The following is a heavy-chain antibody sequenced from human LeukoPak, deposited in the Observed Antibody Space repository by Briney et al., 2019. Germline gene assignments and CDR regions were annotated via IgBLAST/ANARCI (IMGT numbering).Heavy chain of an antibody. V-gene: IGHV3-48*02. CDR1: GFTFSSYS. Sequence: GGSLRLSCAASGFTFSSYSMNWVRQAPGKGLEWVSYISSSSTTIYYADSVKGRFTISRDNAKNSLYLQVNSLRDEDTAVYYCARDLRSYGDQASDYWGQGTLVTVSS. CDR3: ARDLRSYGDQASDY. CDR2: ISSSSTTI. D-gene: IGHD4-17*01. J-gene: IGHJ4*02.